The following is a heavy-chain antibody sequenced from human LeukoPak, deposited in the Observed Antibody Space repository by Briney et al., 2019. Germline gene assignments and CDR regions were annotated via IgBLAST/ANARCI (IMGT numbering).Heavy chain of an antibody. CDR1: GFTFSSYA. Sequence: PGGSLRLSCAASGFTFSSYAMHWVRQAPGKGLEWVSGISWNSGSIGYADSVKGRFTISRDNAKNSLYLQMNSLRAEDTALYYCAKDRRGWELGGPFDYWGQGTLVTVSS. CDR2: ISWNSGSI. D-gene: IGHD1-26*01. J-gene: IGHJ4*02. CDR3: AKDRRGWELGGPFDY. V-gene: IGHV3-9*01.